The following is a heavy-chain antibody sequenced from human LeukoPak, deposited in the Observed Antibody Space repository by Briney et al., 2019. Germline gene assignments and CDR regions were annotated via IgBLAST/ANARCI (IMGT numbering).Heavy chain of an antibody. D-gene: IGHD3-16*01. Sequence: PGGSLRLSCAASGFTFSSSAMSWVRQAPGKGLERVSAISNNGGYTYYADSVQGRFTISRDNSKSTLCLQMNSLRAEDTAVYYCARVGGGVYYHGMDVWGQGTTVTVS. V-gene: IGHV3-23*01. J-gene: IGHJ6*02. CDR1: GFTFSSSA. CDR2: ISNNGGYT. CDR3: ARVGGGVYYHGMDV.